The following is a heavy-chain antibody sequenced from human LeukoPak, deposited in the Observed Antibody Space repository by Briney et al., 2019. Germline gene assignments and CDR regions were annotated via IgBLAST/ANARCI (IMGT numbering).Heavy chain of an antibody. J-gene: IGHJ4*02. CDR3: ARLRGGSYFDY. CDR1: GFTFSGYW. Sequence: GGSLRLSCAASGFTFSGYWMNWVRQAPGKGLEWVANIKEDGSEKYYADSVKGRFTISRDNAKNSLYLQMNSLRGEDTAVYYCARLRGGSYFDYWGQGTLVTVSS. CDR2: IKEDGSEK. D-gene: IGHD3-16*01. V-gene: IGHV3-7*04.